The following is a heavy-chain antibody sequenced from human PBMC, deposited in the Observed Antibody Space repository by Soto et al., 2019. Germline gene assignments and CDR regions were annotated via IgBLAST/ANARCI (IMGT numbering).Heavy chain of an antibody. CDR3: AREVALRFDP. CDR1: GGSFSGYY. CDR2: INHSGST. J-gene: IGHJ5*02. D-gene: IGHD2-15*01. Sequence: SETLSLTCAVYGGSFSGYYWTWIRQPPGKGLEWIGEINHSGSTNYNPSLKSRVTISVDTSKNQFSLKLSSVTVADTAVYYCAREVALRFDPWGQGTLVTVSS. V-gene: IGHV4-34*01.